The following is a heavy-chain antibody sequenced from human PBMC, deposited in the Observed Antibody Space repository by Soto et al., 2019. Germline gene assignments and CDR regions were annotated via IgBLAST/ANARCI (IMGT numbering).Heavy chain of an antibody. J-gene: IGHJ4*01. CDR3: ATSYGSGYRAFDY. V-gene: IGHV1-69*02. CDR1: GDTFSFYT. CDR2: VNPILSMS. Sequence: ESSVKVSCKASGDTFSFYTINWVRQAPGLGLEWMGRVNPILSMSNYAQKFQGRVTMTADKSTSTAYMELRSLRSEDTASYYCATSYGSGYRAFDYWG. D-gene: IGHD3-10*01.